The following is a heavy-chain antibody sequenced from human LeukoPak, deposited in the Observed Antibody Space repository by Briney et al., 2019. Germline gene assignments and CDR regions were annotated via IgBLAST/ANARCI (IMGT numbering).Heavy chain of an antibody. V-gene: IGHV5-51*01. CDR1: GYSFSSYW. Sequence: GESLKISCKGSGYSFSSYWIGWVRQMPGKGLEWMGIIYPGDSDTKYSPSFQGQVIISADKSISTAYLQWSSLKASDTAMYFCAXXXXXDYVGAFDIWGQGTMVTVSS. CDR2: IYPGDSDT. CDR3: AXXXXXDYVGAFDI. D-gene: IGHD3-16*01. J-gene: IGHJ3*02.